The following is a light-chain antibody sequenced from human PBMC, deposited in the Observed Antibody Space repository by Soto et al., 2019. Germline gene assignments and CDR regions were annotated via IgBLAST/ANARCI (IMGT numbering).Light chain of an antibody. CDR2: EVN. Sequence: QPVLTQPPSASGSPGQSVTISCTGTSSDVGAYNYVSWYQQHPGKAPKLVIFEVNKRPSGVPDRFSGSKSGNTASLTVSGLRTEDEADYYCNSYTGSNTFVFGTGTQLTVL. CDR3: NSYTGSNTFV. CDR1: SSDVGAYNY. V-gene: IGLV2-8*01. J-gene: IGLJ7*01.